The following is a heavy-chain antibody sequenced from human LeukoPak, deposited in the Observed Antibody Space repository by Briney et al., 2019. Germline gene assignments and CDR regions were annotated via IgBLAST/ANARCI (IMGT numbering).Heavy chain of an antibody. CDR3: ARGSSSTDYYFDY. J-gene: IGHJ4*02. Sequence: SETLSLTCAVSGGSISGSNWWSWVRQPPGKGLEWIGEIYHSESTNYNPSLKSRVTISVDKSKNQFSLKLSSVTAADTAVYYCARGSSSTDYYFDYWGQGTLVTVSS. V-gene: IGHV4-4*02. D-gene: IGHD6-6*01. CDR1: GGSISGSNW. CDR2: IYHSEST.